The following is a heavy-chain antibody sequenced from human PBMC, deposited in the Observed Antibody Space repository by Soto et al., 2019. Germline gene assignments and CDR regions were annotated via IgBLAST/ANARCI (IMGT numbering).Heavy chain of an antibody. CDR2: INPDNGVP. CDR3: ARTDYLFSTLTYYFDY. J-gene: IGHJ4*02. V-gene: IGHV1-2*02. CDR1: GYTFTGYY. Sequence: GASVKVSCKASGYTFTGYYVNWARQAPGQGLEWMGWINPDNGVPNYAQKFQGRVTLSRGTSINTAYMELSRLTSGDTAMYYCARTDYLFSTLTYYFDYWGQGTLVTVSS. D-gene: IGHD3-16*01.